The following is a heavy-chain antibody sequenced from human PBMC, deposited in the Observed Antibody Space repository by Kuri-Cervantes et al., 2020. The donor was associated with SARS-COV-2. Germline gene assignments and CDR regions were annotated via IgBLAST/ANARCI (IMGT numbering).Heavy chain of an antibody. V-gene: IGHV4-34*01. Sequence: SETLSLTCAVYGGSFSGYHWSWIRQPPGKGLEWIGEINHSGSTNYNPSLKSRVTISVDTSKNQFSPKLSSVTAADTAVYYCASIELDGVAQFEIFDYWGQGTLVTVSS. CDR3: ASIELDGVAQFEIFDY. J-gene: IGHJ4*02. CDR2: INHSGST. CDR1: GGSFSGYH. D-gene: IGHD2-8*02.